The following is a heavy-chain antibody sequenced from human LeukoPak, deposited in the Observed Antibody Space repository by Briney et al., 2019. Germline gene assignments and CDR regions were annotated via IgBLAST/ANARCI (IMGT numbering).Heavy chain of an antibody. D-gene: IGHD3-16*01. CDR1: GFTFSDYY. Sequence: PGGSLRLSCAASGFTFSDYYMSWIRQAPGKGLEWVSYITTTSSYTNSADSLKGRFTISRDNAKNSLYLQMNSLRAEDTAVYFCARAYGGKFDYWGQGTLVTVSS. CDR2: ITTTSSYT. V-gene: IGHV3-11*06. J-gene: IGHJ4*02. CDR3: ARAYGGKFDY.